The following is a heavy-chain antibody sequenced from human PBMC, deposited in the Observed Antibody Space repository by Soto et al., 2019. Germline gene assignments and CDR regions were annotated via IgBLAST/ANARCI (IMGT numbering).Heavy chain of an antibody. Sequence: ASVKVSCKASGFTFTSSAVQWVRQARGQRLEWIGWIVVGGGNTNYAQKFQERVTITRDMSTSTAYMELSSLRSEDTAVYYCAAGGNILTGYYTSYYYGMDVWGQGTTVTVSS. CDR2: IVVGGGNT. V-gene: IGHV1-58*01. D-gene: IGHD3-9*01. CDR3: AAGGNILTGYYTSYYYGMDV. CDR1: GFTFTSSA. J-gene: IGHJ6*02.